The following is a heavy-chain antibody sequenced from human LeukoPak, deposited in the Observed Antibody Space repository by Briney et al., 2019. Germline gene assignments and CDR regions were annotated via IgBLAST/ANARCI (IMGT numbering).Heavy chain of an antibody. Sequence: GGSLRLSCAASELTVSNNHMAWVRQAPGKGLEWVSVNYDVGSTGYADSVKGRFFISRDTSKNMLYLHLNSLRAEDTAVYYCTRTFFYGYDPWGQGALVTVSS. CDR3: TRTFFYGYDP. CDR2: NYDVGST. V-gene: IGHV3-53*01. D-gene: IGHD5-18*01. CDR1: ELTVSNNH. J-gene: IGHJ5*02.